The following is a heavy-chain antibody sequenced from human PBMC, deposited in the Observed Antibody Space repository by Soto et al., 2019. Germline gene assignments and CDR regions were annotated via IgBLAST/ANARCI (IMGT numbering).Heavy chain of an antibody. CDR2: ITGTGGNT. CDR3: ARIRGYWYGLDV. V-gene: IGHV3-23*01. CDR1: GFPLSTYG. J-gene: IGHJ6*02. Sequence: EVQLLESGGGLVQLGGSLRLSCAASGFPLSTYGMTWVRQAPGKGLEWVSAITGTGGNTYYVDSVKGRFTSSRDNSKNMLYLQMNSLRVEDTAVYYCARIRGYWYGLDVWGQGTTVTVSS.